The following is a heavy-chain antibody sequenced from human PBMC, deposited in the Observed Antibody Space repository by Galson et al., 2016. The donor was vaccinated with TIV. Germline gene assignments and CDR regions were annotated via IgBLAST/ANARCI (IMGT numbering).Heavy chain of an antibody. Sequence: SVKVSCKASGYTFTSYKIHWVRQAPGQGLEWMGIVNPSGGSTSYAQKFQGRITMTRDTSTRTFYMDLSSLRSEDTAIYYCARDGMEGMDVGGQGTTVTVSS. J-gene: IGHJ6*02. CDR1: GYTFTSYK. V-gene: IGHV1-46*01. D-gene: IGHD1-26*01. CDR2: VNPSGGST. CDR3: ARDGMEGMDV.